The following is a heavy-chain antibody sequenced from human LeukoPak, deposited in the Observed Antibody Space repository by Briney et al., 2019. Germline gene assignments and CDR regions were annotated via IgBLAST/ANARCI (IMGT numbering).Heavy chain of an antibody. J-gene: IGHJ4*02. CDR2: IESNGLT. CDR1: GFTFSSYW. CDR3: ASRRTAYCDGDCPEGY. V-gene: IGHV3-74*01. D-gene: IGHD2-21*02. Sequence: GGSLRLSCEASGFTFSSYWMHWVRQIPGKGLMWVSRIESNGLTLYADSVRDRFTISRDNAKNSLYLQMNSLRAEDTAVYYCASRRTAYCDGDCPEGYWGQGILVTVSS.